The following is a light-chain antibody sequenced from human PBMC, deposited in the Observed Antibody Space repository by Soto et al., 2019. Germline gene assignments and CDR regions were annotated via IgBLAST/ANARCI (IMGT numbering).Light chain of an antibody. Sequence: DIQMTQSPSTLSASVGDTVTITCRASQSISRWLAWYQQEPGKAPKLLIYDASSLESGVPSRFSGSGFGTECTHTISSLQPDDFATYPCQQYNSWSGVTFGGGTKVEIK. CDR2: DAS. CDR3: QQYNSWSGVT. V-gene: IGKV1-5*01. CDR1: QSISRW. J-gene: IGKJ4*01.